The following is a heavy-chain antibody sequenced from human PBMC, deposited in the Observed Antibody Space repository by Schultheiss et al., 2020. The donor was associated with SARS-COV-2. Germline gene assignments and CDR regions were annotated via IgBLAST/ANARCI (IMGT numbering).Heavy chain of an antibody. V-gene: IGHV4-39*07. Sequence: SQTLSLTCTVSGGSISSSSYYWGWIRQPPGKGLEWIGRIYTSGATNYNPSLKSRVTISADTSKNQFSLKLNSVTAADTAVYYCARNTMVRGVVWFDPWGQGTLVTVSS. D-gene: IGHD3-10*01. J-gene: IGHJ5*02. CDR1: GGSISSSSYY. CDR3: ARNTMVRGVVWFDP. CDR2: IYTSGAT.